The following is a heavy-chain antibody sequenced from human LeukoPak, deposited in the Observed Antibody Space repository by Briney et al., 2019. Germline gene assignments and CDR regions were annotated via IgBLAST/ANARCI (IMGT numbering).Heavy chain of an antibody. Sequence: GGSLRLSCAASGFTFSSYAMRWVRQAPGKGLEWVSAISGSGGSTYYADSVKGRFTISRDNSKNTQYLQMNSLRAEDTAVYYCAKDMDIVVVAWFDPWGQGTLVTVSS. J-gene: IGHJ5*02. CDR1: GFTFSSYA. V-gene: IGHV3-23*01. D-gene: IGHD2-15*01. CDR2: ISGSGGST. CDR3: AKDMDIVVVAWFDP.